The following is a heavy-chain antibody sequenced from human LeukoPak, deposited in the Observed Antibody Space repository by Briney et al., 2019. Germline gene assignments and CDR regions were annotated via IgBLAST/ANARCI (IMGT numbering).Heavy chain of an antibody. V-gene: IGHV1-69*05. CDR2: IIPIFGKA. CDR3: ESHVADIVVVPAAIRPSDYYYYMDV. J-gene: IGHJ6*03. Sequence: ASVRLSCTASGGTFSSYAISWVRQAPGQGLEWMGGIIPIFGKANYAETFQGRVTITTDESTSTAYMQLSSLRSEDTAVYCCESHVADIVVVPAAIRPSDYYYYMDVWGKGTTVTVSS. D-gene: IGHD2-2*02. CDR1: GGTFSSYA.